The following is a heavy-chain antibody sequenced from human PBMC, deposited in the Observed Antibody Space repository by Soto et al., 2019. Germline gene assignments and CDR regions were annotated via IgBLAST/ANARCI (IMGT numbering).Heavy chain of an antibody. CDR2: IYYSGST. D-gene: IGHD6-6*01. CDR1: GGSISSHY. V-gene: IGHV4-59*08. Sequence: PSQTLSLTCTVSGGSISSHYWSWIRQPPGKGLEWIGYIYYSGSTNYNPSLKSRVTISVDTSKNQFSLKLRSVTAADTAVYYWWSLEGSSSSGPYPENGNADYYYYLDVWGKGTTVTVS. J-gene: IGHJ6*03. CDR3: WSLEGSSSSGPYPENGNADYYYYLDV.